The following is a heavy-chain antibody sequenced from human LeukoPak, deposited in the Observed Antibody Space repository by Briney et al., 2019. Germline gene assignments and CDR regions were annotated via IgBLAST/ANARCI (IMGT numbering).Heavy chain of an antibody. D-gene: IGHD3-3*01. CDR2: INHGGSP. CDR3: ARGLITIFGVASMDV. V-gene: IGHV4-34*01. CDR1: GGSFSGYF. Sequence: SETLSLTCAVYGGSFSGYFWSWIRQSPEKGLEWIGEINHGGSPDYNPSLKSRVTISVDTSKNQFSLKLSSVTAADTAVYYCARGLITIFGVASMDVWGQGTTVTVSS. J-gene: IGHJ6*02.